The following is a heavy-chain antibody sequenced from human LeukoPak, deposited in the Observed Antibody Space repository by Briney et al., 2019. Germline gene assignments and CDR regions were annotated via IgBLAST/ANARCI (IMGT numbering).Heavy chain of an antibody. CDR3: TTRSPARYCSDGACYSSADY. D-gene: IGHD2-15*01. CDR1: GFSFSDAW. V-gene: IGHV3-15*07. Sequence: PGGSLRLSCAASGFSFSDAWMNSVRQAPGKGLEWVGHIRSKADGGTPDYIAPVKGRFTISRDDSKDTLYLQMNSLNTEDTAMYYCTTRSPARYCSDGACYSSADYWGQGTLVTVSS. J-gene: IGHJ4*02. CDR2: IRSKADGGTP.